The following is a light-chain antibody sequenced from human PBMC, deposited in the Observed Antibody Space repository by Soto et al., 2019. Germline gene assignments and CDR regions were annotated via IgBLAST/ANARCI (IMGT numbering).Light chain of an antibody. V-gene: IGKV1-8*01. Sequence: ALRMTQSPSSFSASTGDRVTITCRASQGISSYLAWYQQKPGKAPKLLIYAASTLQSGVPSRFSGSGSGTDFTLTISCLQSEDFATYYCQQSYSTPQTFGQGTKVEIK. J-gene: IGKJ1*01. CDR3: QQSYSTPQT. CDR1: QGISSY. CDR2: AAS.